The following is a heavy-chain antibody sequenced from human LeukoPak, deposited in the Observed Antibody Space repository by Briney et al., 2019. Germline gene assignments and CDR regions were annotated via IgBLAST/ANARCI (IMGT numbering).Heavy chain of an antibody. V-gene: IGHV1-69*13. CDR1: GGTFSSYA. CDR3: AREPRFGAVAGNNWFDP. J-gene: IGHJ5*02. D-gene: IGHD6-19*01. Sequence: SVKVSCKASGGTFSSYAISWVRQAPGQGLEWMGGIIPIFGTANYAQKFQGRVTITADESTSTAYMELSSLRSEDTAVYYCAREPRFGAVAGNNWFDPWGQGTLVTVSS. CDR2: IIPIFGTA.